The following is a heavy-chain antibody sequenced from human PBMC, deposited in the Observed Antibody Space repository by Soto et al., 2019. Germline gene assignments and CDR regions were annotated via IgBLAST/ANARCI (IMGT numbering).Heavy chain of an antibody. CDR3: AREYRATRYYYDSSGPIGTDY. J-gene: IGHJ4*02. V-gene: IGHV3-48*03. CDR1: GFTFSSYE. CDR2: ISSSGSTI. D-gene: IGHD3-22*01. Sequence: EVQLVESGGGLVQPGGSLRLSCAASGFTFSSYEMNWVRQAPGKGLEWVSYISSSGSTIYYADSVKGRFTISRDNAKNSLYLQMNSLRAEDTAVYYCAREYRATRYYYDSSGPIGTDYWGQGTLVTVSS.